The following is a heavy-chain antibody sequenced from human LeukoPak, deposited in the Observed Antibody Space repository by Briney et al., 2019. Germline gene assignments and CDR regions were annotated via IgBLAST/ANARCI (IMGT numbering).Heavy chain of an antibody. D-gene: IGHD1-26*01. J-gene: IGHJ3*02. CDR3: ARPTYSGSYSGALDI. CDR1: GYSISSGYY. Sequence: SETLSLTCAVSGYSISSGYYWGWIRQPPGKGLEWIGSIYHSGSTYYNPSLKSRVTISVDTSKNQFSLKLSSVTAADTAVYYCARPTYSGSYSGALDIRGQGTMVTVSS. V-gene: IGHV4-38-2*01. CDR2: IYHSGST.